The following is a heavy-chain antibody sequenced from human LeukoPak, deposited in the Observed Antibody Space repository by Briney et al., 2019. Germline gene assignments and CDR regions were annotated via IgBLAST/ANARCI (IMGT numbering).Heavy chain of an antibody. J-gene: IGHJ5*02. CDR2: IYYSGST. CDR3: ARLAPFEYCSGGSCYSGYNWFDP. Sequence: SETLSLTCTVSGGSISSSSYYWGWIRQPPGKGLEWIGSIYYSGSTYYNPSLKSRVTISVDTSKNQFSLKLSSVTAADTAVYYCARLAPFEYCSGGSCYSGYNWFDPWGQGTLVTVSS. D-gene: IGHD2-15*01. V-gene: IGHV4-39*07. CDR1: GGSISSSSYY.